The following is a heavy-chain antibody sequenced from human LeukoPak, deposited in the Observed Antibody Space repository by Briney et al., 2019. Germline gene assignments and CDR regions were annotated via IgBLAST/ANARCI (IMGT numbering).Heavy chain of an antibody. D-gene: IGHD3-3*01. J-gene: IGHJ4*02. V-gene: IGHV3-48*01. Sequence: GGSLRLSCAASGFTFSSYGMHWVRQAPGKGLEWVSYISSSSSTIYYADSVKGRLTISRDNAKNSLYLQMNSLRAEDTAVYYCARGGRITIFGVVISYTQIFDYWGQGTLVTVSS. CDR1: GFTFSSYG. CDR2: ISSSSSTI. CDR3: ARGGRITIFGVVISYTQIFDY.